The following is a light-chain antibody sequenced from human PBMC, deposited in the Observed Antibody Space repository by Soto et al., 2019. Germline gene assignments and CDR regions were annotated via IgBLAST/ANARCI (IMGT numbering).Light chain of an antibody. J-gene: IGKJ2*03. V-gene: IGKV1-39*01. CDR1: QTIGSY. CDR2: AVS. Sequence: DIQMTQSPSSLSASVGDTVTITCRASQTIGSYLSWYHQIPGKPPKLLIYAVSRLQTGDPSRFSGSGSGTDFTLTISSLQPEDFATYYCQQSFNTPYSFGQGT. CDR3: QQSFNTPYS.